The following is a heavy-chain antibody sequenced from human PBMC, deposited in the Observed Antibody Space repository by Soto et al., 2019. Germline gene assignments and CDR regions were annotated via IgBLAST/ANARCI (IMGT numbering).Heavy chain of an antibody. CDR3: AKDLNDSWSGSFYYMDV. V-gene: IGHV3-23*01. J-gene: IGHJ6*03. CDR2: ISGSGGST. D-gene: IGHD3-3*01. Sequence: GGSLRLSCAASGFTFSGYAMSWVRQAPGKGLEWVSAISGSGGSTYYADSVKGRFTISRDNSKNTLYLQMNSLRAEDTAVYYCAKDLNDSWSGSFYYMDVWGKGTTVTVSS. CDR1: GFTFSGYA.